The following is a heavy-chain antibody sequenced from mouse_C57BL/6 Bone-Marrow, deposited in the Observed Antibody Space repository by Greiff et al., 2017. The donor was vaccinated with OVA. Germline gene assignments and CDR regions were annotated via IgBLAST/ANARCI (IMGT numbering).Heavy chain of an antibody. J-gene: IGHJ4*01. V-gene: IGHV1-61*01. Sequence: VQLQQPGAELVRPGSSVKLSCKASGYTFTSYWMGWVKQRPGQGLEWIGNIYPSDSETHYNQKFKDKATLTVDKSSSTAYMQLSSLTSEDSAVYYCARRAQSTCAMDYWGQGTSVTVSS. D-gene: IGHD3-2*02. CDR1: GYTFTSYW. CDR3: ARRAQSTCAMDY. CDR2: IYPSDSET.